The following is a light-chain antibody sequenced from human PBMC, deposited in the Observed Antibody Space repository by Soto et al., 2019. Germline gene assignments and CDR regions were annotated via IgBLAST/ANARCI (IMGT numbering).Light chain of an antibody. J-gene: IGKJ5*01. Sequence: EVVMTPSPATPSLAPGERAALSCRASQSVSSYLAWYQQKPGQAPRLLIYGASTRATGIPARFSGSGFGTEFTLTISSLQSEDFAVYYCQQYKNWPLFGQGTRLEI. CDR3: QQYKNWPL. CDR1: QSVSSY. CDR2: GAS. V-gene: IGKV3-15*01.